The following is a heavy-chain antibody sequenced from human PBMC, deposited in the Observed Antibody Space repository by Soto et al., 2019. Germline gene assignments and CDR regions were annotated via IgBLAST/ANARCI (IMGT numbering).Heavy chain of an antibody. D-gene: IGHD2-21*01. CDR2: ISAYNGNT. J-gene: IGHJ1*01. Sequence: GLEWMGWISAYNGNTNYAQKLQGRVTMTTDTSTSTAYMELRSLRSDDTAVYYCAREPLVNSRNCIWDTAYWRHGTPDPVSS. V-gene: IGHV1-18*01. CDR3: AREPLVNSRNCIWDTAY.